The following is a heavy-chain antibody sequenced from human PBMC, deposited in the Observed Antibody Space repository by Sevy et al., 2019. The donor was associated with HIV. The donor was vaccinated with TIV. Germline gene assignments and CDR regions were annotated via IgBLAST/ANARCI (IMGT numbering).Heavy chain of an antibody. V-gene: IGHV4-39*01. CDR3: ARPEGLQLNYAMDV. Sequence: SETLSLTCTVSGGSISSSSYYWNWIRQPPGKGLEWIGSIYYTGRTYYKPSLKSRVTISKDTSKNQSSLKLTSVTAPDTAVYYCARPEGLQLNYAMDVWGQGTTVTVSS. CDR1: GGSISSSSYY. CDR2: IYYTGRT. J-gene: IGHJ6*02. D-gene: IGHD3-3*01.